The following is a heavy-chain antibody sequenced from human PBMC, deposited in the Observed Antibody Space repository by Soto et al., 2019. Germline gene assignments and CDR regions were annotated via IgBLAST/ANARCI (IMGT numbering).Heavy chain of an antibody. D-gene: IGHD6-13*01. CDR1: GFTVSSNY. Sequence: EVQLAESGGGLVQPGGSLRLSCAASGFTVSSNYMSWVRQAPGKGLEWVSVIYSGGTTYYADSVKGRFTISRDNPKNTLYLQMNSLRSEDTAVYFCASGSTWYSIDYWGQGTLVTVSS. J-gene: IGHJ4*02. CDR3: ASGSTWYSIDY. V-gene: IGHV3-66*01. CDR2: IYSGGTT.